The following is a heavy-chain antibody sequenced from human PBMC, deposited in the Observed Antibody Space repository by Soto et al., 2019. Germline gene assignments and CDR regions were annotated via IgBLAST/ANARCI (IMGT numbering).Heavy chain of an antibody. Sequence: QVQLVQSGAEVKKPGASVKVSCKASGYTFTSYGISWVRQAPGQGLEWMGWISAYNGNTNYAQKLQGRVTMTTDTSTSTAYMELRSLRSDDTAVYYCVRSQVVPGRAGYGMDVWGQGTTVTVSS. CDR2: ISAYNGNT. V-gene: IGHV1-18*04. CDR1: GYTFTSYG. J-gene: IGHJ6*02. D-gene: IGHD2-2*01. CDR3: VRSQVVPGRAGYGMDV.